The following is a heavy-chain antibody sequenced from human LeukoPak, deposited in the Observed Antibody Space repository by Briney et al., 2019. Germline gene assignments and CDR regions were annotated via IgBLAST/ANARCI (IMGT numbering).Heavy chain of an antibody. J-gene: IGHJ4*02. D-gene: IGHD1-26*01. CDR2: ISPSGITT. CDR3: ARAYTGSFSGTLEY. CDR1: GFTFSDYY. Sequence: PGGSLRLSCAASGFTFSDYYMTWIRHAPGKGLEWVSYISPSGITTYYTDSVKGRFTISRDNAKNCLSLQINSLRVEDTAVYYCARAYTGSFSGTLEYWGRGTLVTVSS. V-gene: IGHV3-11*04.